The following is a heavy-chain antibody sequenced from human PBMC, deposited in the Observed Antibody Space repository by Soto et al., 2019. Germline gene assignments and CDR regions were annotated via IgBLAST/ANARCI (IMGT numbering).Heavy chain of an antibody. V-gene: IGHV1-46*01. Sequence: QVQLVQSGAEVEKPGASVKVSCKASGYTFTSYYMHWVRQAPGQGLEWMGMIDPGGDSTNYAQKXQXRXXRTRDTSTSTVYMELGSLRPEDTAVYFCARGVLDVWGQGTTVTVSS. CDR3: ARGVLDV. J-gene: IGHJ6*02. CDR1: GYTFTSYY. CDR2: IDPGGDST. D-gene: IGHD3-10*01.